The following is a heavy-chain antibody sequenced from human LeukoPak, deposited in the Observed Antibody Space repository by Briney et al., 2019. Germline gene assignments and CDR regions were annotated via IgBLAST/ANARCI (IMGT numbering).Heavy chain of an antibody. CDR2: ISGCGGST. V-gene: IGHV3-23*01. CDR3: AKEVEMATIGGGTDY. D-gene: IGHD3-16*01. CDR1: GFAFSSYA. Sequence: PGGSLRLSCAASGFAFSSYAMSWVRQAPGKGLEWVSAISGCGGSTYYADSVKGRFTISRDNSKNTLYLQMYSLRAEDTAVYYCAKEVEMATIGGGTDYWGQGTLVTVSS. J-gene: IGHJ4*02.